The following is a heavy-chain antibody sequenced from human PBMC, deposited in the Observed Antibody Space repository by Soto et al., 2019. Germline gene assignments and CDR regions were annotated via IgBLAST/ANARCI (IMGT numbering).Heavy chain of an antibody. Sequence: KPGGSLRLSCAACGFTFSDHYMTWIRQAPGKGLEWVSYISTSGATVYYADSVRGRFTISRDNTKKSLFLQMNSLRVDDTAVYYCARVGDMAYKDWGQGTLVTVSS. CDR2: ISTSGATV. J-gene: IGHJ4*02. CDR1: GFTFSDHY. V-gene: IGHV3-11*01. CDR3: ARVGDMAYKD. D-gene: IGHD3-16*01.